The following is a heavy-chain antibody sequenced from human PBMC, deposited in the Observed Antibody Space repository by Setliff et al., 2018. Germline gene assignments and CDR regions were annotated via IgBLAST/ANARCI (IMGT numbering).Heavy chain of an antibody. Sequence: LSLTCTVSGGSIGSSSYYWGWIRQPPGKGLEWIGSIYYSGSTYYNPSLKSRVTISVDTSKNQFSLKLSSVTAADTAVYYCARRRLYSSSWFEGAFDIWGQGTMVTVSS. J-gene: IGHJ3*02. V-gene: IGHV4-39*01. CDR3: ARRRLYSSSWFEGAFDI. D-gene: IGHD6-13*01. CDR2: IYYSGST. CDR1: GGSIGSSSYY.